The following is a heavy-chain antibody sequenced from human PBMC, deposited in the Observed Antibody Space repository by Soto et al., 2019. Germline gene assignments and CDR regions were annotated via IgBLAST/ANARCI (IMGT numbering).Heavy chain of an antibody. CDR2: MNPNSGNT. Sequence: GASVKVSCKASGYTFTSYDINWVRQATGQGLEWMGWMNPNSGNTGYAQKFQGRVTMTRNTSISTAYMELSSLRSEDTAVYYCARGIPGRYCSAGSCYSPFDSWGQGTLVTVSS. CDR1: GYTFTSYD. CDR3: ARGIPGRYCSAGSCYSPFDS. D-gene: IGHD2-15*01. J-gene: IGHJ4*02. V-gene: IGHV1-8*01.